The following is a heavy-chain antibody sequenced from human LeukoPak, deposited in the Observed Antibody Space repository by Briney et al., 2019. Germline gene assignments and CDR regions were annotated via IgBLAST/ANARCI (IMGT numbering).Heavy chain of an antibody. J-gene: IGHJ4*02. CDR2: INHSGST. V-gene: IGHV4-34*01. CDR1: VEPFSAFY. CDR3: ARGSRYDFWSGYYKTSGFDY. D-gene: IGHD3-3*01. Sequence: SETLSLTCAVYVEPFSAFYWTWIRQPPGKGLEWIGEINHSGSTNYNPSLKSRVTISVDTSKNQFSLKLSSVTAADTAVYYCARGSRYDFWSGYYKTSGFDYWGQGTLVTVSS.